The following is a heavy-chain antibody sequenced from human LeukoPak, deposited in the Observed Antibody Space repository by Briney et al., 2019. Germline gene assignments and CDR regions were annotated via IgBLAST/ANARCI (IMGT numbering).Heavy chain of an antibody. CDR2: ISAYNGIT. J-gene: IGHJ6*02. CDR3: ARANSYGDYRDPRTYMDV. Sequence: ASVKVSCKASGYTFTSYGISWVRQAPGQGLEWMGWISAYNGITNYAQKLQGRVTMTTDTSTSTAYMELRSLRSDDTAVYYCARANSYGDYRDPRTYMDVWGQGTTVTVSS. V-gene: IGHV1-18*01. D-gene: IGHD4-17*01. CDR1: GYTFTSYG.